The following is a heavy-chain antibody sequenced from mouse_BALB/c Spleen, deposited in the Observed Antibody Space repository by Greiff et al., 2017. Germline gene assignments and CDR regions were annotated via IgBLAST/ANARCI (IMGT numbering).Heavy chain of an antibody. V-gene: IGHV5-6-5*01. Sequence: VQLKQSGGGLVKPGGSLKLSCAASGFTFTSYAMSWVRQTPGKGLEWVASISSGGSTYYPDSVKGRFTISRDNARNILYLQMSSLRSEDTAMYYCARGGDYCDCFDYWGQGTTLTVSS. CDR2: ISSGGST. CDR1: GFTFTSYA. CDR3: ARGGDYCDCFDY. J-gene: IGHJ2*01. D-gene: IGHD1-1*01.